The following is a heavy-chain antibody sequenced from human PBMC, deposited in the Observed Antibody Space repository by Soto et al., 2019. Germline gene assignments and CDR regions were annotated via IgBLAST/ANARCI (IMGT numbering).Heavy chain of an antibody. J-gene: IGHJ4*02. CDR3: AKGHSYYFDY. V-gene: IGHV3-23*01. D-gene: IGHD4-4*01. Sequence: PGGSLRLSCAASGFTFSSYAMSGVRQAPGKGLEWVSAISGSGGSTYYADSVKGRSTISRDNSKNTLYLQINSLRAEDTAVYYCAKGHSYYFDYWGQGTLVTVSS. CDR1: GFTFSSYA. CDR2: ISGSGGST.